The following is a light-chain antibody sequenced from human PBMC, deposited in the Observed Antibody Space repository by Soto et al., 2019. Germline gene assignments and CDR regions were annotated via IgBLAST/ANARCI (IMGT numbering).Light chain of an antibody. CDR2: SAS. V-gene: IGKV1-39*01. Sequence: DIQMTQSPSSLSAFAGDRVTITCRASQSISSNLNWYQQKPGKAPKLLIYSASSLQSRVPSRFSGSGSGTDFTLTITSLQPEDFATYYCQQSFSIPYIFGQGTKLDIK. J-gene: IGKJ2*01. CDR1: QSISSN. CDR3: QQSFSIPYI.